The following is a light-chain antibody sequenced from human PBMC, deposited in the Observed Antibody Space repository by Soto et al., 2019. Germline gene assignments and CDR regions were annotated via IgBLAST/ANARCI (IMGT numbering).Light chain of an antibody. CDR3: QQYGSSPLT. CDR2: GAS. V-gene: IGKV3-20*01. J-gene: IGKJ4*01. Sequence: EIVLTQSPATLSLSPGERATLSCRANQSVSSYLTWYQQKPGQAPRLLIYGASSRATGIPERFSGSGSGTDFTLTISRLEPEDFALYYCQQYGSSPLTFGGGTKV. CDR1: QSVSSY.